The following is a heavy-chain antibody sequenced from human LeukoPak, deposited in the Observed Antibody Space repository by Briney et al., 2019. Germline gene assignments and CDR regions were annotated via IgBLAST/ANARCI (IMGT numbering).Heavy chain of an antibody. CDR3: QSRFLEWLLDY. CDR2: IYYGGYT. D-gene: IGHD3-3*01. J-gene: IGHJ4*02. Sequence: PSETLSLTCTVSGGSISSNNYYWGWIRQPPGKGLEWIGSIYYGGYTYYNPSLKSRVTISVDTTKNQFSLKLSSVTAADTAIYYCQSRFLEWLLDYWGQGTLVTVSS. V-gene: IGHV4-39*01. CDR1: GGSISSNNYY.